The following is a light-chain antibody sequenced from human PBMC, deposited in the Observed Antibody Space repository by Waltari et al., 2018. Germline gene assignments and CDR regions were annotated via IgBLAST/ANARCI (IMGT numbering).Light chain of an antibody. CDR3: SSYTSSSTLEVV. CDR1: SCDVGGYNY. Sequence: QSALTQPASVSGSPGQSITISCTGTSCDVGGYNYVSWYQQHPGKAPKLMIYEVSNRPSGVSNRFSGSKSGNTASLTISGLQAEDEADYYCSSYTSSSTLEVVFGGGTKLTVL. CDR2: EVS. V-gene: IGLV2-14*01. J-gene: IGLJ2*01.